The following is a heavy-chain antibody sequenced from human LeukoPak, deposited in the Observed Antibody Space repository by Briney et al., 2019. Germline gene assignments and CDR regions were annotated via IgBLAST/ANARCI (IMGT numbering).Heavy chain of an antibody. Sequence: TPSETLSLTCTVSGGSISSNYWSWIRQPPGKGLEWIGYIYYSGSTTYNPSLKSRVTISVDTSKNQFSLKLSSVTAADTAVYYCARLHYYDISGLPPPLYNSDYWGQGTLVTVSS. CDR2: IYYSGST. V-gene: IGHV4-59*08. J-gene: IGHJ4*02. CDR3: ARLHYYDISGLPPPLYNSDY. CDR1: GGSISSNY. D-gene: IGHD3-22*01.